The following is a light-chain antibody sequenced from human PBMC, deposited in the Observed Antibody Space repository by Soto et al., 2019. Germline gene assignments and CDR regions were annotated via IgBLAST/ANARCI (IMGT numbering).Light chain of an antibody. CDR2: DAS. J-gene: IGKJ5*01. V-gene: IGKV1-5*01. CDR3: QQYNTYST. CDR1: QSISRW. Sequence: IQMPQSPSNLSASYGDTVQIACRASQSISRWLAWYQQKPGKAPQALIYDASSLKSGVPSRFSGNGSGTEFTLTISSLQPDDFATYYCQQYNTYSTFGQGTRLEIK.